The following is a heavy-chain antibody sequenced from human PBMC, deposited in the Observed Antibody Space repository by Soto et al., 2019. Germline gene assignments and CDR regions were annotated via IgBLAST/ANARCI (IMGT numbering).Heavy chain of an antibody. J-gene: IGHJ4*02. CDR1: GGSFSTYY. V-gene: IGHV4-34*01. D-gene: IGHD3-3*01. CDR3: ARDFAYFDS. Sequence: SETLSLTCVVSGGSFSTYYYNWIRQSPGKGLEWIGEINHTGRTSYNPSLKSRVSISMDTSKNQFSLNLDSVTAADTAVYFCARDFAYFDSWGQGTLVTVSS. CDR2: INHTGRT.